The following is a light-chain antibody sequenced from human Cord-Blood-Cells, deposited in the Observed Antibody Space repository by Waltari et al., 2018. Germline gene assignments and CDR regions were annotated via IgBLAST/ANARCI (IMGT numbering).Light chain of an antibody. V-gene: IGKV3-11*01. Sequence: DIVLTQSPATLSLSPGDRATLSCRASQSVSSYLAWYQQKPGQAPRLLIYDASNRATGIPARFSGSGSGTDFTLTISSLKPEDFAVYYCQQRSNWPLTFGGGTKVEIK. J-gene: IGKJ4*02. CDR1: QSVSSY. CDR2: DAS. CDR3: QQRSNWPLT.